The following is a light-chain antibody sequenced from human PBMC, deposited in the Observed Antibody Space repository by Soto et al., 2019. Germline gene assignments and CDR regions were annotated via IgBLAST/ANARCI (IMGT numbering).Light chain of an antibody. CDR2: DAS. CDR1: QGIGDT. Sequence: EVVIRQSPATLSVSPGEGATLSCRASQGIGDTLAWYQHKPGQAPRLLIYDASTRATGVPARFAGSGSGTEFTLSISSLQSDDFAVYFCQQYDKWPPYTFGQGTKVDIK. V-gene: IGKV3-15*01. J-gene: IGKJ2*01. CDR3: QQYDKWPPYT.